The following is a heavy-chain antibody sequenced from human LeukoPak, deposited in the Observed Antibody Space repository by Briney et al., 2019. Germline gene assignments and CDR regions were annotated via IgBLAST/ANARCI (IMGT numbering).Heavy chain of an antibody. CDR1: GGSISSSHYY. Sequence: SETLSLTCSVSGGSISSSHYYWGWIRRPPGKGLEWIASIYYSGTTHYNPSLKSRVTMSVDTSKNQFSLKLSAVTAADTAVYYCARQFHGSGYVDDLWGQGTLVTVSS. V-gene: IGHV4-39*01. D-gene: IGHD5-12*01. J-gene: IGHJ5*02. CDR3: ARQFHGSGYVDDL. CDR2: IYYSGTT.